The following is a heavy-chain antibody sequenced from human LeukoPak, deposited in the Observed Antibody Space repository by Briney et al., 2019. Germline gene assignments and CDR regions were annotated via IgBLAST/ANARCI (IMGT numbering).Heavy chain of an antibody. Sequence: GGSLRLSCEASGFTFNTYYMHWVRQAPGKGLVWVSRTSGDGSTTIYADSVKGRFTISRDNAKNSLYLQMNSLRDDDTAVYYCVRVPYWGQGTLVTVSS. CDR3: VRVPY. V-gene: IGHV3-74*01. J-gene: IGHJ4*02. CDR1: GFTFNTYY. CDR2: TSGDGSTT.